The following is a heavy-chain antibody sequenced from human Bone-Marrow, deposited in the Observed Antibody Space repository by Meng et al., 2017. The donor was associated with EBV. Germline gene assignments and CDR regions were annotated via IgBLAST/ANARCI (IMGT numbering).Heavy chain of an antibody. V-gene: IGHV4-4*02. Sequence: QVQLQASGPGLVKPSGTLSPTGAVSGGSISSSNWWSWVRQPPGKGLEWIGEIYHSGSTNYNPSLKSRVTISVDKSKNQFSLKLSSVTAADTAVYYCVGAHYGDSSGYYYAYWGQGTLVTVSS. CDR2: IYHSGST. CDR3: VGAHYGDSSGYYYAY. CDR1: GGSISSSNW. D-gene: IGHD3-22*01. J-gene: IGHJ4*02.